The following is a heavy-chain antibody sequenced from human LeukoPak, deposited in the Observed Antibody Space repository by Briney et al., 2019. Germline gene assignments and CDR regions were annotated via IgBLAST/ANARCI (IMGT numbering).Heavy chain of an antibody. CDR3: ARTDYYDSSGYPGNFDY. V-gene: IGHV4-59*01. J-gene: IGHJ4*02. CDR1: GGSISSYY. Sequence: PSETLSRTCTVSGGSISSYYWSWIRQPPGKGLEWIGYIYYSGSTNYNPSLKSRVTISVDTSKNQFSLKLSSVTAADTAAYYCARTDYYDSSGYPGNFDYWGQGTLVTVSS. CDR2: IYYSGST. D-gene: IGHD3-22*01.